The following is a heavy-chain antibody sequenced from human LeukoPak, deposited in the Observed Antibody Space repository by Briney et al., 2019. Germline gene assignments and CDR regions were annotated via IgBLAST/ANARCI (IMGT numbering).Heavy chain of an antibody. CDR3: ARGRWGLMVYAF. CDR2: VNPNSGNT. J-gene: IGHJ3*01. Sequence: ASVKVSCKASGYTFTSYDINWVRQATGQGLEWMGWVNPNSGNTGYAQKFQGRVTMTRNTSISTAYMELSSLRSEDTAVYYCARGRWGLMVYAFWGQGTMVTVSS. V-gene: IGHV1-8*01. CDR1: GYTFTSYD. D-gene: IGHD2-8*01.